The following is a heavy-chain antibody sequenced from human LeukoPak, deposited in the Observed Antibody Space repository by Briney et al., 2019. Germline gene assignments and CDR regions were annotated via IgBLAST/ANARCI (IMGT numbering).Heavy chain of an antibody. CDR2: TYYRSNWFY. CDR1: GDSVSSNNTV. V-gene: IGHV6-1*01. J-gene: IGHJ4*02. D-gene: IGHD3-10*01. CDR3: ARSVNSGCLDY. Sequence: SQTLSLTSALSGDSVSSNNTVWNWVRQSPSRCLEWLGKTYYRSNWFYDYAVSVKSRITITPDTSKNHLSLQLDSVTPEDTAVYYCARSVNSGCLDYWGQGVLVTVSS.